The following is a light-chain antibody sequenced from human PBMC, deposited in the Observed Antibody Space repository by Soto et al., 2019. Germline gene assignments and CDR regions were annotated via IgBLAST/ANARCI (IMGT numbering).Light chain of an antibody. CDR1: QTVSTY. CDR2: GAS. J-gene: IGKJ4*01. Sequence: IVLTQSPATLSLSPGERATLSRSARQTVSTYLSWYQHKPGQAPRLLIYGASNRATGIPARFSGSGSGTDFTLTISSLEPEDSAVYYGQQRYNWLTFGGGTKVEIK. CDR3: QQRYNWLT. V-gene: IGKV3-11*01.